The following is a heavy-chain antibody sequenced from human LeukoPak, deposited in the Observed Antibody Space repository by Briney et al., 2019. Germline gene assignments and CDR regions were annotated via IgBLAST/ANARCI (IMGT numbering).Heavy chain of an antibody. J-gene: IGHJ5*02. Sequence: PSETLSLTCGVSGGSITTTNYWSWIRQPPGKGLEWIGEINHSGSTNYNPSLKSRVTISVDTSKNQFSLKLSSVTAADTAVYYCARRKRSGCSSTSCLLNWFDPWGQGTLVTVSS. CDR2: INHSGST. CDR1: GGSITTTNY. V-gene: IGHV4/OR15-8*01. D-gene: IGHD2-2*01. CDR3: ARRKRSGCSSTSCLLNWFDP.